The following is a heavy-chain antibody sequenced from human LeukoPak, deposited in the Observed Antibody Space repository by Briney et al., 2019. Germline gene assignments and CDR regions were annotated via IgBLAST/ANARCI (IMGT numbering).Heavy chain of an antibody. J-gene: IGHJ6*02. CDR3: AKDANYYGSGSYYPGYYYYGMDV. CDR2: ISSSAGTI. D-gene: IGHD3-10*01. CDR1: GFTFSSYS. V-gene: IGHV3-48*01. Sequence: PGGSLRLSCVASGFTFSSYSMNWVRQAPGKGPEWVSYISSSAGTINYADSVKGRFTISRDNSKNTLYLQMNSLRAEDTAVYYCAKDANYYGSGSYYPGYYYYGMDVWGQGTTVTVSS.